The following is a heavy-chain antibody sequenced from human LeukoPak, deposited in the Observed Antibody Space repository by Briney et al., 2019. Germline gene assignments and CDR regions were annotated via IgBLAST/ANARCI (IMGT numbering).Heavy chain of an antibody. CDR1: GFTFSSYA. Sequence: GRSLRLSCAASGFTFSSYAMHWVRQAPGKGLEWVAVTSYDGSNKYYADSVKGRFTISRDNSKNTLYLQMNSLRAEDTAVYYCARDGAHDYLFDYWGQGTLVTVSS. CDR2: TSYDGSNK. CDR3: ARDGAHDYLFDY. V-gene: IGHV3-30-3*01. D-gene: IGHD4-11*01. J-gene: IGHJ4*02.